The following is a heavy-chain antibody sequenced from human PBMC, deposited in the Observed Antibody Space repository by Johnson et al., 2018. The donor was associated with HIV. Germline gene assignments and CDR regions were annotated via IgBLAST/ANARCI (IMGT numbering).Heavy chain of an antibody. J-gene: IGHJ3*02. CDR1: GFTFSDYY. V-gene: IGHV3-11*04. Sequence: QVQLVESGGGLFKPGGSLRLSCAASGFTFSDYYMSWIRQAPGKGLEWVSYISSSGSTIYYADSVKGRFTISRDNAKNSLYLQMNSLRAEDTAVYYCAGGNNWNDEDIDAFDIWGQGTMVTVSS. CDR3: AGGNNWNDEDIDAFDI. D-gene: IGHD1-20*01. CDR2: ISSSGSTI.